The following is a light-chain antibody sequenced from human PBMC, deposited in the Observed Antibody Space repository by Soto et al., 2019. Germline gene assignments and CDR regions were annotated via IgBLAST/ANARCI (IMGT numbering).Light chain of an antibody. CDR1: QGVSSY. CDR3: QQLNSYQWT. J-gene: IGKJ1*01. CDR2: AAS. Sequence: DIQLTQSPSFLSASVGDRVTITCRASQGVSSYLAWYQQKPGKAPKLLIYAASTLQSGVPSRFSGSGSGTEFTLIIRSLQPEDFATYYCQQLNSYQWTFGQGTKVEIK. V-gene: IGKV1-9*01.